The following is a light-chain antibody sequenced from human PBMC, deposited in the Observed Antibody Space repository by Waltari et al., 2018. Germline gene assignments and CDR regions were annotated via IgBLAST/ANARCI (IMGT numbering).Light chain of an antibody. Sequence: EIVLTQSPGTLSLSPGDRATLSCRASQSVSSSYLGWYQQKPGQAPRVLIYGASSRATGIPDRFSGSGSGTDFTLTISRLEPEDFAVYYCQQYGSSSTFGQGTRLDIK. V-gene: IGKV3-20*01. J-gene: IGKJ5*01. CDR3: QQYGSSST. CDR1: QSVSSSY. CDR2: GAS.